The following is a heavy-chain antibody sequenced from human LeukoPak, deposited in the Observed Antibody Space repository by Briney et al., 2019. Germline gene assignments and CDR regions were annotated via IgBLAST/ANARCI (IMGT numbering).Heavy chain of an antibody. Sequence: ASETLSLTCTVSGGSISSDNYYWGWIRQRPGKGLEWIGNIYNSGNTNYNPSLKSRVTISVDTSKNQFSLKLNSVTAADTAVYYCARESGSYLWRSWLNPWGQGTMVTVSS. D-gene: IGHD3-16*01. J-gene: IGHJ5*02. CDR1: GGSISSDNYY. CDR2: IYNSGNT. CDR3: ARESGSYLWRSWLNP. V-gene: IGHV4-61*01.